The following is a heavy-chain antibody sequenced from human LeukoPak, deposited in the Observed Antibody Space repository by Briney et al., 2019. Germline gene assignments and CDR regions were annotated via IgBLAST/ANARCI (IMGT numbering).Heavy chain of an antibody. CDR1: GGSISSYY. V-gene: IGHV4-59*08. J-gene: IGHJ4*02. CDR2: IYYSGST. CDR3: ARQGIAAAGSPFDY. D-gene: IGHD6-13*01. Sequence: ASETLSLTCTVSGGSISSYYWSWIRQPPGKGLEWIGYIYYSGSTNYNPSLKSRVTISVDTSKNQFSLKLSSVTAADTAVYYCARQGIAAAGSPFDYWGQGTLVTVSS.